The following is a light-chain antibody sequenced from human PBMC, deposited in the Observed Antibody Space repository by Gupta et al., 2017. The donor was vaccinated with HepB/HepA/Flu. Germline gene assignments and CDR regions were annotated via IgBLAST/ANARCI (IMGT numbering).Light chain of an antibody. J-gene: IGKJ1*01. Sequence: EIVLTQSTGTLSLSPGESATLSCRASQSVSSSYLAWYQQKPGQAPRLLMYGAPSRATGIPDTFSGSGSGTDFTLTEDFAVEYCQQYGDSPWTFGPGTKVEIK. V-gene: IGKV3-20*01. CDR3: QQYGDSPWT. CDR1: QSVSSSY. CDR2: GAP.